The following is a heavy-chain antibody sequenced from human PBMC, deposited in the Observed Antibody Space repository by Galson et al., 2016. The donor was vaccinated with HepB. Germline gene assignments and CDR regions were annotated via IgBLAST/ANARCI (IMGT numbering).Heavy chain of an antibody. Sequence: PALVKPTQTLTLTCTFSGFSLNTRGVGVGWIRQAPQKAPECLALIYWDDDKRYSPSLKSRLTITKDTSKKQVVLTMTNMDPVDTATYYCAHRQRIFGVGDYGNGVWGPGTTVTVSS. CDR2: IYWDDDK. D-gene: IGHD3-3*01. CDR1: GFSLNTRGVG. V-gene: IGHV2-5*02. CDR3: AHRQRIFGVGDYGNGV. J-gene: IGHJ6*02.